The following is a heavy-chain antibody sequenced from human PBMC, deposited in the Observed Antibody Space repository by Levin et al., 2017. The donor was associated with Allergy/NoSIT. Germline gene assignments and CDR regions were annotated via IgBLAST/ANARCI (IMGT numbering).Heavy chain of an antibody. V-gene: IGHV3-30*18. Sequence: GGSLRLSCAASGFSFSSYGMHWVRQVPGKGLEWVAVISYDGSSKYYVDSVKGRFTISRDNSKNTLYLQMNSLRAEDTAVYYCAKDLCGYSYGGYCYFEYWGQGTLVTVSS. D-gene: IGHD5-18*01. CDR2: ISYDGSSK. J-gene: IGHJ4*02. CDR1: GFSFSSYG. CDR3: AKDLCGYSYGGYCYFEY.